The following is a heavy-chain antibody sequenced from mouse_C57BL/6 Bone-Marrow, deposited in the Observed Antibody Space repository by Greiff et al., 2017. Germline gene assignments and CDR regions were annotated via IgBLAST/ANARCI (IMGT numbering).Heavy chain of an antibody. CDR1: GFTFSSYA. CDR3: TLYSNYLAWFAY. D-gene: IGHD2-5*01. Sequence: EVKLVESGEGLVKPGGSLKLSCAASGFTFSSYAMSWVRQTPEKRLEWVAYISSGGDYIYDADTVKGRFTISRDNARNTLYLQMSSLKSEDTAMYYCTLYSNYLAWFAYWGQGTLVTVSA. J-gene: IGHJ3*01. CDR2: ISSGGDYI. V-gene: IGHV5-9-1*02.